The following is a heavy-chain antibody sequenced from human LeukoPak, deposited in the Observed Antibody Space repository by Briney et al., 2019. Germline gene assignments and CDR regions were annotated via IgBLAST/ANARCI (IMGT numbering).Heavy chain of an antibody. CDR3: ARDPTSSWETAFDI. D-gene: IGHD1-26*01. CDR1: GFTFSNYN. J-gene: IGHJ3*02. V-gene: IGHV3-21*01. Sequence: PGGSLRLSCAASGFTFSNYNMNWVRQAPGKGLEWVSSISRGTSYIYYADSVKGRFTISRDNAKNSLYLQMNSLRAEDTAVYYCARDPTSSWETAFDIWGQGTMVTVSS. CDR2: ISRGTSYI.